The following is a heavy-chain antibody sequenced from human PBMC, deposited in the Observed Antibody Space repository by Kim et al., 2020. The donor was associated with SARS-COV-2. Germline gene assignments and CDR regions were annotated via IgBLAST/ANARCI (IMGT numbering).Heavy chain of an antibody. CDR1: GGSISSSSYY. CDR2: IYYSGST. Sequence: SETLSLTCTVSGGSISSSSYYWGWIRQPPGKGLEWIGSIYYSGSTYYNPSLKSRVTLSVDTSKNQFSLKLSSVTAADTAVYYCARHLRGTMIVVVITPLNYFDYWGQGTLVTVSS. CDR3: ARHLRGTMIVVVITPLNYFDY. J-gene: IGHJ4*02. V-gene: IGHV4-39*01. D-gene: IGHD3-22*01.